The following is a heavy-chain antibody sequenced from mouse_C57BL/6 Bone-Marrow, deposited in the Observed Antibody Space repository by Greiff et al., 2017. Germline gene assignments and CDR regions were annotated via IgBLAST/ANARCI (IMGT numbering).Heavy chain of an antibody. J-gene: IGHJ3*01. CDR3: ARESYYSKSWFAY. CDR2: IDPSDSYT. V-gene: IGHV1-50*01. D-gene: IGHD2-5*01. CDR1: GYTFTSYW. Sequence: QVQLKQPGAELVKPGASVKLSCKASGYTFTSYWMQWVKQRPGQGLEWIGEIDPSDSYTNYNQKFKGKATLTVDTSSSTAYMQLSSLTSEDSAVYYCARESYYSKSWFAYWGQGTLVTVSA.